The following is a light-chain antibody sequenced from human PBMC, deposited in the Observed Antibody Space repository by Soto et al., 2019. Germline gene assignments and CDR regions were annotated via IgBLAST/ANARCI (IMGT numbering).Light chain of an antibody. V-gene: IGKV2-30*01. J-gene: IGKJ5*01. CDR1: QSLVNSDGNTY. Sequence: DVVLTQSPLSLPVTLGQAASLSCRSSQSLVNSDGNTYLTWFQQRPGQSPRRLIYKVSNRDSGVPDRFSGSGSATDFTLKISRVEAEDVGVYYCLQGTHWPTVGQGTRLEIK. CDR2: KVS. CDR3: LQGTHWPT.